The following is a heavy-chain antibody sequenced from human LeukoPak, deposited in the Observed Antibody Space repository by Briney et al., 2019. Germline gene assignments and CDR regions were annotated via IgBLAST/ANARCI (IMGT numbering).Heavy chain of an antibody. CDR2: IYYSGST. CDR3: ARVGATYPHYYMDV. J-gene: IGHJ6*03. CDR1: GGSISSYY. Sequence: SETLSHTCTVSGGSISSYYWSWIRQPPGKGLEWIGYIYYSGSTNYNPSLKSRVTIAVDTSKNQFSLKLTSVTAADTAVYYCARVGATYPHYYMDVWGKGTTVTVSS. D-gene: IGHD3-16*01. V-gene: IGHV4-59*08.